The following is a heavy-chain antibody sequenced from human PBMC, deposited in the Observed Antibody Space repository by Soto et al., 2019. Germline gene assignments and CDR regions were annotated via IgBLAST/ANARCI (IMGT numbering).Heavy chain of an antibody. D-gene: IGHD3-3*01. CDR2: IYYSGST. CDR3: ARVVYGNSKRFLARWFDT. J-gene: IGHJ5*02. CDR1: GDSISSGDYY. Sequence: QVQLQESGPGLVKPSQTLSLTCTVSGDSISSGDYYWSWIRQPPGKGLESIGYIYYSGSTYYNPSLKRRVTISVDTSKNQFSLKLSSVTAADTAVYYCARVVYGNSKRFLARWFDTWGQGTLVTVSS. V-gene: IGHV4-30-4*01.